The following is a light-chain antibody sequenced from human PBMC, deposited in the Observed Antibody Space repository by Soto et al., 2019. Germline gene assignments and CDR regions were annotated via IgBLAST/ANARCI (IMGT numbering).Light chain of an antibody. V-gene: IGKV3-15*01. CDR3: QQFNNWPLT. Sequence: EVVVTQSPATLSVSPGERATLSCRASQPVNSNLAWYQQKPGQAPRLLIYSASTRATGIPAMFSGSGSGTEFTLTISSLQSEDFAVYYCQQFNNWPLTFGGGTKVEIK. J-gene: IGKJ4*01. CDR2: SAS. CDR1: QPVNSN.